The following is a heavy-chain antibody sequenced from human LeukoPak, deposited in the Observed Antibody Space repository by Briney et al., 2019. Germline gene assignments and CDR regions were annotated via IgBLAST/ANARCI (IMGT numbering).Heavy chain of an antibody. CDR2: IWYDGSKQ. J-gene: IGHJ4*02. Sequence: GRSLRLSCAASKFTFRNHGMHWVDQAPGKGLEWVAIIWYDGSKQYYADSVKGRFTISRDNSKDTLYLQMNSLRDEHTAVYYCARDRGARYYDYWGQGTQVSVSS. D-gene: IGHD3-10*01. CDR3: ARDRGARYYDY. V-gene: IGHV3-33*01. CDR1: KFTFRNHG.